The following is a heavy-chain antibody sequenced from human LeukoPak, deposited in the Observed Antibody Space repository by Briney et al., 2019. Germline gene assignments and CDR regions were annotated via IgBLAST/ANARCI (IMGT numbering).Heavy chain of an antibody. Sequence: ASVKVSCKASGYTFTGYYMHWVRQAPGQGLEWMGWINPNSGGTNYAQKLQGRVTMTTDTSTSTAYMELRSLRSDDTAVYYCARQTHIAVAGSSVEVYYYYYMDVWGKGTTVTISS. V-gene: IGHV1-2*02. CDR1: GYTFTGYY. CDR3: ARQTHIAVAGSSVEVYYYYYMDV. CDR2: INPNSGGT. J-gene: IGHJ6*03. D-gene: IGHD6-19*01.